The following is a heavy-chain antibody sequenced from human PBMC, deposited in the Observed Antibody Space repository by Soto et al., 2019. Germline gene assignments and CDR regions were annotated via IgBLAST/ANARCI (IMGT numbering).Heavy chain of an antibody. CDR3: ASHIAAAGTGFDY. CDR2: IYYSGST. CDR1: GGSISSYY. J-gene: IGHJ4*02. V-gene: IGHV4-59*08. Sequence: SETLSLTCTVSGGSISSYYWSWIRQPPGKGLEWIGYIYYSGSTNYTPSLKSRVTISVDTSKNQFSLKLSSVTAADTAVYYCASHIAAAGTGFDYWGQGTLVTVSS. D-gene: IGHD6-13*01.